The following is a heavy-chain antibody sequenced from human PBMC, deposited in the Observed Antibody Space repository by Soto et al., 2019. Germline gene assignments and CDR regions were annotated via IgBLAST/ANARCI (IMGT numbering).Heavy chain of an antibody. J-gene: IGHJ4*02. CDR2: IYYSGST. D-gene: IGHD1-26*01. Sequence: SETLSLTCTVSGGSISSGGYYWSWIRQHPGKGLEWIGYIYYSGSTYYNPSLKSRVTMSIDESKNQFSLRLTSVTAADTAVYYCARERGAGTYQGFDYWGQGTLVTVSS. V-gene: IGHV4-31*03. CDR3: ARERGAGTYQGFDY. CDR1: GGSISSGGYY.